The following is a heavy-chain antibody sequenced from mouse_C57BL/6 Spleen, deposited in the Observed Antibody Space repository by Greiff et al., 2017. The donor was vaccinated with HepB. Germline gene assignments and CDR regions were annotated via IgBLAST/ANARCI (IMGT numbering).Heavy chain of an antibody. J-gene: IGHJ3*01. CDR1: GFTFSSYT. V-gene: IGHV5-9*01. CDR3: ARPIYYYGSSPFAY. Sequence: EVMLVESGGGLVKPGGSLKLSCAASGFTFSSYTMSWVRQTPEKRLEWVATISGGGGNTYYPDSVKGRFTISRDNAKNTLYLQMSSLRSEDTALYYCARPIYYYGSSPFAYWGQGTLVTVSA. CDR2: ISGGGGNT. D-gene: IGHD1-1*01.